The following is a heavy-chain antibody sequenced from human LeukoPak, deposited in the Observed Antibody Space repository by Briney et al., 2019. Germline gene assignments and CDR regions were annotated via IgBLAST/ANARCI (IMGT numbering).Heavy chain of an antibody. Sequence: SQTLSLTCAISGDSVSSNSAAWNWIRQSPSRGLEWQGRTYYRSKWNNDYAVSVKSRIIINPDTSKNHFSLQLNSVTPEDTAVYYCARAGDLDFDYWGQGTLVTVSS. CDR3: ARAGDLDFDY. CDR1: GDSVSSNSAA. CDR2: TYYRSKWNN. V-gene: IGHV6-1*01. J-gene: IGHJ4*02.